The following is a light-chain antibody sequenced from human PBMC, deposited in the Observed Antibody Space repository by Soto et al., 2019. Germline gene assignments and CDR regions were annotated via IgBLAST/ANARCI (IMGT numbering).Light chain of an antibody. V-gene: IGKV1-5*01. Sequence: DIQMAQSPSSLSASVGDRVTISCQASQDISNSLNWYQQKPGKAPKLLIYDASSLESGVPSRFSGSGSGTEFTLTISSLQPDDFATYYCQQYETFSGTFGPGTKVDIK. CDR1: QDISNS. CDR3: QQYETFSGT. J-gene: IGKJ1*01. CDR2: DAS.